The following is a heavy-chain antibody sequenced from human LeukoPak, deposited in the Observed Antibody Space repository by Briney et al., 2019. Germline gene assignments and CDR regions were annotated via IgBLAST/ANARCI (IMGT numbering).Heavy chain of an antibody. V-gene: IGHV4-34*01. J-gene: IGHJ4*02. CDR2: IDHRGAT. CDR1: GGSLNGYY. CDR3: ARGSSYGASGYPYFDH. D-gene: IGHD3-22*01. Sequence: SETLSLTCAVYGGSLNGYYWSWIRQSPGKGLEWLAEIDHRGATKYNASLESRVTISLDTPFNQFSLELTSVTAADTAIYYCARGSSYGASGYPYFDHWGQGTLVPVS.